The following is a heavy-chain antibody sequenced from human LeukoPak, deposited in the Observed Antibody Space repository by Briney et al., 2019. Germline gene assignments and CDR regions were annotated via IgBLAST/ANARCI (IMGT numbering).Heavy chain of an antibody. J-gene: IGHJ3*02. V-gene: IGHV1-18*01. CDR3: ARTRRAHKWELLRVAFDI. Sequence: GASVKVSCKASGYTFTSYGISWVRQAPGQGLEWMGWISAYNGNTNYAQKLQGRVTMTTDTSTSTAYMELRSLRSDDTAVYYCARTRRAHKWELLRVAFDIWGQGTMVTVSS. D-gene: IGHD1-26*01. CDR1: GYTFTSYG. CDR2: ISAYNGNT.